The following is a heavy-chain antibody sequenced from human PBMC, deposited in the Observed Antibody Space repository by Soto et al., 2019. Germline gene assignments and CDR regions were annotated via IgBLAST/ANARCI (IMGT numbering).Heavy chain of an antibody. CDR1: GYTFTSYG. D-gene: IGHD2-15*01. CDR2: ISAYNGNT. Sequence: ASVKVSCKASGYTFTSYGISWVRQAPGQGLEWMGWISAYNGNTNYAQKLQGRVTMTTDTSTSTAYMELRSLRSDDTAVYYCARHPRGVVVVAATSELDYWGQGTLVPVSS. CDR3: ARHPRGVVVVAATSELDY. V-gene: IGHV1-18*01. J-gene: IGHJ4*02.